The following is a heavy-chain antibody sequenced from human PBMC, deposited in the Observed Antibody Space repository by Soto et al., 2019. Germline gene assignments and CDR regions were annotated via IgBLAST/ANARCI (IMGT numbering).Heavy chain of an antibody. V-gene: IGHV3-48*02. CDR1: GFTFSSYS. J-gene: IGHJ4*02. CDR3: AKDALDCSSTSCYFDY. D-gene: IGHD2-2*01. CDR2: ISSSSSTI. Sequence: GESLKISCAASGFTFSSYSMNWVRQAPGKGLEWVSYISSSSSTIYYADSVKGRFTISRDNAKNSLYLQMNSLRDEDTAVYYCAKDALDCSSTSCYFDYWGQGTLVTVSS.